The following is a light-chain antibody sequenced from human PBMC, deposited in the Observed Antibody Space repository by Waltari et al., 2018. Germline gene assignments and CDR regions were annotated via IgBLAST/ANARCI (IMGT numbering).Light chain of an antibody. V-gene: IGLV4-69*01. CDR3: QTGGHGTWV. CDR1: SGHSSNI. J-gene: IGLJ3*02. CDR2: VNSDGSN. Sequence: QLVLTQSPSASASLGASVKLTCTLSSGHSSNIIAWHQQQPEKGPRYLMKVNSDGSNSKGDGIPVRFSVSGSGAERYLTVSSVQSEDEADYYCQTGGHGTWVFGGGTKLTVL.